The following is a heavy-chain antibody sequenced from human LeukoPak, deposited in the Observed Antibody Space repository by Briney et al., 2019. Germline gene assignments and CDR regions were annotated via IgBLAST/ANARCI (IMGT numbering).Heavy chain of an antibody. V-gene: IGHV3-23*01. D-gene: IGHD3-22*01. J-gene: IGHJ4*02. CDR2: MSGGGDSD. CDR1: GFTFTSYA. Sequence: GGSLSLSCAASGFTFTSYAMSWVRQTPGKGLEWVASMSGGGDSDYYADSVKGRFTVSRDKSKNTLYVRMNSLRADDTAVYYCTKDASYARENDNSGFFIDWGQGTLVTVSS. CDR3: TKDASYARENDNSGFFID.